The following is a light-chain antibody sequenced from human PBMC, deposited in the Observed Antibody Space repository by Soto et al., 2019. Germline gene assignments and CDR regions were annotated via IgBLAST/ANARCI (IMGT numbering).Light chain of an antibody. CDR2: GAS. V-gene: IGKV3-20*01. J-gene: IGKJ2*01. CDR3: QQYGSSSET. Sequence: DIVLTQSPGTLSLSPGERATLSCRASQSVSSSYLAWYQQKPGQAPMLLIYGASSRATGIPERFSGSGSGTDFTLTISRLEPDDFAAYYCQQYGSSSETFGQGTKLEIK. CDR1: QSVSSSY.